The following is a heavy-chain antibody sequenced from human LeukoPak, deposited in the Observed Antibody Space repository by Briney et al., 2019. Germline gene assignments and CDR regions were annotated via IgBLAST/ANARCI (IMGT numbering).Heavy chain of an antibody. CDR3: ARGGRERYSSGWTDAFDI. CDR1: GYTFTSYY. J-gene: IGHJ3*02. Sequence: SVKVSCKASGYTFTSYYMHWVRQAPGQGLEWMGIINPRGGSTSYAQKFQGRVTMTRDTSTSTVYMELSSLSSEDTAVYYCARGGRERYSSGWTDAFDIWGQGTMVTVSS. CDR2: INPRGGST. V-gene: IGHV1-46*01. D-gene: IGHD6-19*01.